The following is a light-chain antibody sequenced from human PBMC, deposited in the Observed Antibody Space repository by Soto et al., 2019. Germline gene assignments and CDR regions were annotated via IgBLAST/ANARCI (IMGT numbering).Light chain of an antibody. V-gene: IGKV3-15*01. CDR3: QHYNNWPPIT. CDR2: GAS. CDR1: QSVSSN. J-gene: IGKJ5*01. Sequence: EIVMTQSPATLSVSPGERATLSCRASQSVSSNLAWYQQKPGQAPRLLIYGASTRATGIPARFSGSWSGTDFTLTISSLQSEDFAVYYCQHYNNWPPITFGQGTRLQMK.